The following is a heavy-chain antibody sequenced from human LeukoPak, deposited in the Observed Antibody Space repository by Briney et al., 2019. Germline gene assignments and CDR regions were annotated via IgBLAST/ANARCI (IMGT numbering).Heavy chain of an antibody. CDR1: GGSISSGGYS. V-gene: IGHV4-31*03. Sequence: SETLSLTCTVSGGSISSGGYSWSWIRQHPGKGLEWIAYIYYSGSTYYNPSLKSRVTISVDTSKNHFSLKLSSVTAADTAVYYCARAEATVTTYGFDIWGQGTMVTVSS. J-gene: IGHJ3*02. CDR3: ARAEATVTTYGFDI. D-gene: IGHD4-17*01. CDR2: IYYSGST.